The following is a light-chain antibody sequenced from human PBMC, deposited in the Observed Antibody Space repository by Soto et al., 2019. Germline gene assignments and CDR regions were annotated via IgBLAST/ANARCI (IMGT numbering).Light chain of an antibody. CDR1: QGVNST. V-gene: IGKV3-15*01. J-gene: IGKJ2*01. CDR3: HQYNNWPPYT. Sequence: EIGMTQSPATLSVSPGEKAPLSGRASQGVNSTLAWYQLKPGQAPRLLIYGASTRDTGIPARFSGSGSGTEFTLTISSLQSEDFAVYYCHQYNNWPPYTFGQGTKLEI. CDR2: GAS.